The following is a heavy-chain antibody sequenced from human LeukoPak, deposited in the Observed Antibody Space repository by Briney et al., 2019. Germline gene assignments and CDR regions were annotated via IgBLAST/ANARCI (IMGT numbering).Heavy chain of an antibody. V-gene: IGHV1-69*13. CDR2: IIPIFGTA. D-gene: IGHD5-24*01. Sequence: SVKVSCKASGYTFTSYYMHWVRQAPGQGLEWMGGIIPIFGTANYAQKFQGRVTITADESTSTAYMELSSLRSEDTAVYYCARAPRGLGFNYWGQGTLVTVSS. CDR3: ARAPRGLGFNY. J-gene: IGHJ4*02. CDR1: GYTFTSYY.